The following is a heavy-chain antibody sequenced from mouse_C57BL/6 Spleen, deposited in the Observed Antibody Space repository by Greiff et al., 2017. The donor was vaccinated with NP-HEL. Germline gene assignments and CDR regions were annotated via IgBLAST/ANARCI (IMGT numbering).Heavy chain of an antibody. V-gene: IGHV5-6*02. CDR2: ISSGGSYT. CDR3: ARHGEFTTVVAYYFDY. D-gene: IGHD1-1*01. CDR1: GFTFSSYG. J-gene: IGHJ2*01. Sequence: DVMLVESGGDLVKPGGSLKLSCAASGFTFSSYGMSWVRQTPDKRLEWVATISSGGSYTYYPDSVKGRFTISRDNAKNTLYLQMSSLKSEDTAMYYCARHGEFTTVVAYYFDYWGQGTTLTVSS.